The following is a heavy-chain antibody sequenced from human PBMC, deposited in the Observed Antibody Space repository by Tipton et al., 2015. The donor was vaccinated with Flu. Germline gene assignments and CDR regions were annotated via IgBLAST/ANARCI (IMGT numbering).Heavy chain of an antibody. CDR3: ARKWLSAFDI. CDR2: IYHSGST. D-gene: IGHD3-22*01. Sequence: GLVKPSETLSLTCTVSGYSISSGYYWGWIRQPPGKGLEWIGSIYHSGSTYYNPSLKSRVTISVDTSKNQFSLKLSSVTAADTAVYYCARKWLSAFDIWGQGTMVTVSS. V-gene: IGHV4-38-2*02. CDR1: GYSISSGYY. J-gene: IGHJ3*02.